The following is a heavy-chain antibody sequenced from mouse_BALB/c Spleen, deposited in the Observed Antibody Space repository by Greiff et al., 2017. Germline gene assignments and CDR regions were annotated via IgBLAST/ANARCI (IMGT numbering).Heavy chain of an antibody. Sequence: DVKLVESGGGLVQPGGSLKLSCAASGFTFSSYTMSWVRQTPEKRLEWVAYISNGGGSTYYPDTVKGRFTISRDNAKNTLYLQMSSLKSEDTAMYYCARQGDREAWFAYWGQGTLVTVSA. CDR1: GFTFSSYT. V-gene: IGHV5-12-2*01. CDR2: ISNGGGST. D-gene: IGHD2-14*01. J-gene: IGHJ3*01. CDR3: ARQGDREAWFAY.